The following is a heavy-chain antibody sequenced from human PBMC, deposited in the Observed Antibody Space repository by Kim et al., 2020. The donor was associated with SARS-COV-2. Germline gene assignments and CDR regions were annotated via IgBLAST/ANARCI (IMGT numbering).Heavy chain of an antibody. CDR3: ARDCTQYGAAFDI. CDR1: GGSISSYY. V-gene: IGHV4-59*01. Sequence: SETLSLTCTVSGGSISSYYWSWIRQPPGKGLEWIGYIYYRGSTNYNPSLKSRVTISVDTSKNQFSLKLSSVTAADTAVYYCARDCTQYGAAFDIWGQGTMVTVSS. CDR2: IYYRGST. J-gene: IGHJ3*02. D-gene: IGHD3-10*01.